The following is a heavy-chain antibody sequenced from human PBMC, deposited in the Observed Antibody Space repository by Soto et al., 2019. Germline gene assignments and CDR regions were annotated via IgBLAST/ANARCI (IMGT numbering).Heavy chain of an antibody. J-gene: IGHJ4*02. Sequence: QVQLVQSGAEVKKPGASVKVSCKASGYTFTSYAMHWVRQAPGQRLEWMGWINAGNGNTKYSQKFQGRVTITRDTSARTAYMELSSLRSEDTAVYYCARAITFGGVIVIPGYWGQGTLVTVSS. D-gene: IGHD3-16*02. V-gene: IGHV1-3*01. CDR3: ARAITFGGVIVIPGY. CDR1: GYTFTSYA. CDR2: INAGNGNT.